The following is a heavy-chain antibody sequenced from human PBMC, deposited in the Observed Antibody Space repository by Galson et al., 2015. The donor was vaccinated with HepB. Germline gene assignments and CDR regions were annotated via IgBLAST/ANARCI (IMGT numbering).Heavy chain of an antibody. J-gene: IGHJ4*02. CDR1: GYTFTSYT. Sequence: SVKVSCKASGYTFTSYTIHWVRQAPGQGLEWMGWISVDNGNTIYAEKFQGRVTMTTDTSTSTAYMELRSLRSDDTAVYYCARDVGTYRGSYYFDYWGQGTLVTVSS. D-gene: IGHD1-26*01. CDR3: ARDVGTYRGSYYFDY. V-gene: IGHV1-18*01. CDR2: ISVDNGNT.